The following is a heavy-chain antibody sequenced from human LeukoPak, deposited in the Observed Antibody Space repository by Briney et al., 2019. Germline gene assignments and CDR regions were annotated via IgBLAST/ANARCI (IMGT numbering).Heavy chain of an antibody. V-gene: IGHV4-59*01. CDR3: ARLVSTTAYYFDY. CDR2: IYYSGST. D-gene: IGHD4-17*01. J-gene: IGHJ4*02. CDR1: GGSISSYY. Sequence: SETLSLTCTVSGGSISSYYWSWIRQPPGKGLEWIGHIYYSGSTNYNPSLKSRVTISVDTSKNQFSLKLSSVTAADTAVYYCARLVSTTAYYFDYWGQGTPVTVSS.